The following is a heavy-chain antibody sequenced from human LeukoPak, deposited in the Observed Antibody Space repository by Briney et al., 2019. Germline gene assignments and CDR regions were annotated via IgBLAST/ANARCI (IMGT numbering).Heavy chain of an antibody. Sequence: GGSLRLSCAASGFTFTNYWIHWVRQGPGKGLVWVSRINSDGSITHYADSVKGRFTISRDNAKNTVYLQTNSLRAEDTAVYYCVRLLDRDYWGQGTLVTVSS. D-gene: IGHD2-15*01. V-gene: IGHV3-74*01. CDR3: VRLLDRDY. J-gene: IGHJ4*02. CDR1: GFTFTNYW. CDR2: INSDGSIT.